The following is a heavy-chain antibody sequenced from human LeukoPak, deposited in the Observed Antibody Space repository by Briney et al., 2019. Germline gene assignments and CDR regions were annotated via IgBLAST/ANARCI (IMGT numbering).Heavy chain of an antibody. Sequence: PGGSLRLSCAASGFTFSSYSMNWVCQAPGKGLEWVSSISSSSSYRYYADSVKGRFTISRDNAKNSLYLQMNSLRAEDTAVYYCARAQFTMIVVVNDYWGQGTLVTVSS. CDR2: ISSSSSYR. CDR3: ARAQFTMIVVVNDY. CDR1: GFTFSSYS. V-gene: IGHV3-21*01. D-gene: IGHD3-22*01. J-gene: IGHJ4*02.